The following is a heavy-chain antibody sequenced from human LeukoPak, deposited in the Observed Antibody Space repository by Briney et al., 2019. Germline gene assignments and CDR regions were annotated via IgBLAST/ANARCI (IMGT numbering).Heavy chain of an antibody. Sequence: PSETLSLTCTVSGDSLTTDDSFWSWIRQFPGKGLEWIGYIHYRGTTNYNPSLKSRPSMSIDMSKDQFSLNLTSVTAADTAIYYCARDGYINDAFDIWGQGIVVTVSS. J-gene: IGHJ3*02. CDR2: IHYRGTT. D-gene: IGHD1-1*01. V-gene: IGHV4-31*03. CDR1: GDSLTTDDSF. CDR3: ARDGYINDAFDI.